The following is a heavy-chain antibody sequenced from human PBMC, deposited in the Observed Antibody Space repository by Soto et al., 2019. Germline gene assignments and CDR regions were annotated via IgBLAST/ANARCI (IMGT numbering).Heavy chain of an antibody. Sequence: PGGSLRLSCAASGFTFSSYWMHWVRQAPGKGLVWVSRINSDGGSTSYADSVKGRFTISRDNAKNSLYLQMNRLRAEDTAVYYCARDKQGYYDFWSGYIGFDYMDVWGKGTTVTVSS. V-gene: IGHV3-74*01. D-gene: IGHD3-3*01. CDR2: INSDGGST. J-gene: IGHJ6*03. CDR1: GFTFSSYW. CDR3: ARDKQGYYDFWSGYIGFDYMDV.